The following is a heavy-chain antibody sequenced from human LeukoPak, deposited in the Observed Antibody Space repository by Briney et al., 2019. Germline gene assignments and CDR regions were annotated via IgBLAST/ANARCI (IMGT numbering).Heavy chain of an antibody. Sequence: ASVKVSCKASGYTFTNYQIHWVRQAPGQGLEWMGIINPNGGRTIYAQNFKGRVTMTRDTSTTTVYMELRSLRSDDTAVYYCARERPSTVAARQPPDHYGIDVWGQGTTVIVTS. V-gene: IGHV1-46*01. CDR1: GYTFTNYQ. J-gene: IGHJ6*02. CDR3: ARERPSTVAARQPPDHYGIDV. D-gene: IGHD6-6*01. CDR2: INPNGGRT.